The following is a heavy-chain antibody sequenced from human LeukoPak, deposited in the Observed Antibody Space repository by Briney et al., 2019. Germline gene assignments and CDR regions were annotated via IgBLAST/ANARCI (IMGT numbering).Heavy chain of an antibody. Sequence: ASVKVSCKASGYTFTGYYMHWVRQAPGQGLEWMGRINPNSGGTNYAQKFQGRVIMTRDTSISTAYMELTRLRSDDTAVYYCARGEAAAQQYNWFDPWGQGTLVTVSS. CDR2: INPNSGGT. J-gene: IGHJ5*02. D-gene: IGHD6-13*01. CDR1: GYTFTGYY. V-gene: IGHV1-2*06. CDR3: ARGEAAAQQYNWFDP.